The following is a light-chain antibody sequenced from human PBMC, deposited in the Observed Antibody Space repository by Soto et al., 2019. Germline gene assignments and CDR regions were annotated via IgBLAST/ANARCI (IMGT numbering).Light chain of an antibody. CDR2: DAS. V-gene: IGKV3-20*01. CDR3: QQYGSSPRT. Sequence: EIVMTQSPATLSLSPGERATLSCRASQGVGKYLVCYQQKPGQAPRLLIYDASNRATGIPARFSGSGSGTDFTHTISRLEPEDFAVYYCQQYGSSPRTFGQGTKVDIK. J-gene: IGKJ1*01. CDR1: QGVGKY.